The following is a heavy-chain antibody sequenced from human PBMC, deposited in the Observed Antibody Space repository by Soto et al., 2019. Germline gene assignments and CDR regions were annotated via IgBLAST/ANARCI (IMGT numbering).Heavy chain of an antibody. CDR1: AGSVSRGSYY. J-gene: IGHJ5*02. CDR3: ASAKLGYCTNGVCYTYRLAFDP. V-gene: IGHV4-61*01. D-gene: IGHD2-8*01. CDR2: IYYSGST. Sequence: SETMSLTCTVSAGSVSRGSYYWSWIRQPPGKRLEWIGYIYYSGSTNYNPSLESRVTISVDTSKNQFSLKLSSVTAADTAEYYCASAKLGYCTNGVCYTYRLAFDPWGQGTLGTVPQ.